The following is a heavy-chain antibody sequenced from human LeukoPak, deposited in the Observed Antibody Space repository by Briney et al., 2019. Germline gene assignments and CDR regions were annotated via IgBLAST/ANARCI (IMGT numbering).Heavy chain of an antibody. D-gene: IGHD5-24*01. V-gene: IGHV1-46*01. CDR2: INPSGGST. J-gene: IGHJ4*02. CDR3: AREGGWLQPFDY. CDR1: GYTFTSYY. Sequence: ASVKVSCEASGYTFTSYYMHWVRQAPGQGLEWMGIINPSGGSTSYAQKFQGRVTMTRDTSTSTVYMELSSLRSEDTAVYYCAREGGWLQPFDYWGQGTLVTVSS.